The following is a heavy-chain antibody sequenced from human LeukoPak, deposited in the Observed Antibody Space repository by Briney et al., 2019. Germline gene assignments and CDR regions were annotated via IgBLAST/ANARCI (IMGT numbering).Heavy chain of an antibody. J-gene: IGHJ4*02. Sequence: GGSLRLSCAASGFTFSSYAMHWVRQAPGKGLEYVSAISSNGGSTYYANSVKGRFTISRDNSKNTLYLQMGSLRAEDVAVYYCARDMYSGSLRTPNIIDYWGQGTLVTVSS. V-gene: IGHV3-64*01. CDR3: ARDMYSGSLRTPNIIDY. CDR2: ISSNGGST. D-gene: IGHD1-26*01. CDR1: GFTFSSYA.